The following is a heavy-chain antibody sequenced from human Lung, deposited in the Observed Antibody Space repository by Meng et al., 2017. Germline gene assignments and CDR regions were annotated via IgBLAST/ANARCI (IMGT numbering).Heavy chain of an antibody. CDR3: ARESGYFEY. CDR1: GLIFRSYC. J-gene: IGHJ4*02. V-gene: IGHV3-74*03. Sequence: PLGFWGGPGETGGSVSLSCGALGLIFRSYCVQWVRHVPGKVVVGVSRIRGDWGSSVNADVVKGRYTTSRDNAKNTLCVQANSLRAEDTAVYYCARESGYFEYWGQGILVTVSS. CDR2: IRGDWGSS.